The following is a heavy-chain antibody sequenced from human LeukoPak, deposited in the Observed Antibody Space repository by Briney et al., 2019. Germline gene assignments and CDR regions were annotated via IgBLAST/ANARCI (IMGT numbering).Heavy chain of an antibody. Sequence: GSLRLSCAASGFTFSSYSMNWVRQAPGKGLEWVSYISSSSSYIYYADSVKGRFTISRDNAKNSLYLQMNSLRAEDTAVYYCARMGSKVLRFLRDYYMDVWGKGTTVTVSS. CDR1: GFTFSSYS. J-gene: IGHJ6*03. CDR3: ARMGSKVLRFLRDYYMDV. D-gene: IGHD3-3*01. CDR2: ISSSSSYI. V-gene: IGHV3-21*01.